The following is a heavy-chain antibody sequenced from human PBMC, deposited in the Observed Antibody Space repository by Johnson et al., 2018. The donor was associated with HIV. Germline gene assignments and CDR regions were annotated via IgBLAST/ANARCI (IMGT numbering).Heavy chain of an antibody. CDR3: ARGAQWELLIDAFDI. V-gene: IGHV3-23*04. D-gene: IGHD1-26*01. J-gene: IGHJ3*02. CDR2: ITGSGSNT. CDR1: GFTFDDYT. Sequence: VQLVESGGVVVQPGGSLRLSCAASGFTFDDYTMHWVRQAPGKGLEWVSLITGSGSNTYYADSVKGRFTISRDNSKSTLYLQMNSLRAEDTALYYCARGAQWELLIDAFDIWGQGTMVTVSS.